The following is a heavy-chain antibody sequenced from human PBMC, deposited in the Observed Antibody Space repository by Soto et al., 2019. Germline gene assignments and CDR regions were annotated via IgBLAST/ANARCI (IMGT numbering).Heavy chain of an antibody. V-gene: IGHV1-18*01. CDR1: GCTFTSYG. CDR3: ARDCSGGSCYLYYYGMDV. D-gene: IGHD2-15*01. CDR2: ISAYNGNT. J-gene: IGHJ6*02. Sequence: ASVKVSCKASGCTFTSYGISWVRQAPGQGLEWMGWISAYNGNTNYAQKLQGRVTMTTDTSTSTAYMELRSLRSDDTAVYYCARDCSGGSCYLYYYGMDVWGQGTTVTVSS.